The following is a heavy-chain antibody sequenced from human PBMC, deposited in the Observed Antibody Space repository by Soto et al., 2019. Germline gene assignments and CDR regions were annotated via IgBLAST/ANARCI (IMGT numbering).Heavy chain of an antibody. D-gene: IGHD2-2*01. CDR1: GFTLSDHY. Sequence: GGSLRLSCAASGFTLSDHYMDWVRQAPGKGLEWVGRTRKKTRNYATEYAASVKGRFTISRDDSKNSLYLQMNSLKTEDTAVYYCVRGYHSFDIWGQGTTVTVS. CDR3: VRGYHSFDI. J-gene: IGHJ3*02. V-gene: IGHV3-72*01. CDR2: TRKKTRNYAT.